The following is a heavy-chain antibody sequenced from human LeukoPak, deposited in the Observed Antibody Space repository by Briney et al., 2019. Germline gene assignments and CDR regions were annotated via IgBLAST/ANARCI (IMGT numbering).Heavy chain of an antibody. CDR2: ISGSGSST. J-gene: IGHJ5*02. CDR3: AKLGNGNVWGTYRDNWFDP. CDR1: GFTFSNYA. Sequence: GGSLRLSCVGSGFTFSNYAVTWVRHAPGKGLELVSGISGSGSSTYYADSVKGQFTISRDNSKNAVYLQVNSLSAEDTAVYYCAKLGNGNVWGTYRDNWFDPWGQGTLVTVSS. D-gene: IGHD3-16*02. V-gene: IGHV3-23*01.